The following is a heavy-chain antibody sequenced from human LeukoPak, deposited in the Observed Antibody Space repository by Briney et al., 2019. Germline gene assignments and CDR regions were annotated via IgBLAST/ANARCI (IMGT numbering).Heavy chain of an antibody. CDR1: GFSFLNFW. V-gene: IGHV3-7*01. CDR2: IKQDGSEM. D-gene: IGHD6-19*01. CDR3: ARRSGIAVAGAFDY. Sequence: GGSLRLSCEASGFSFLNFWVTWVRQAPGKGLEWVAYIKQDGSEMHYVDSVKGRFTISRDNSKNSLYLQMNSLRAEDTAVYYCARRSGIAVAGAFDYWGQGTLVTVSS. J-gene: IGHJ4*02.